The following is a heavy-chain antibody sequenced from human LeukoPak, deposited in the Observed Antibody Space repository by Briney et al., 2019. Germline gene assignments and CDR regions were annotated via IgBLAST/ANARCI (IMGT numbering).Heavy chain of an antibody. CDR3: ARDLMVRASYYYYYMDV. V-gene: IGHV1-2*02. Sequence: ASVKVSCKASGYTFTDYYMHWVRQAPGQGLEWMGWINPNSGDTKYAERFQDRVTLTRDTSISTAYMELSRLRSDDTAVYYCARDLMVRASYYYYYMDVWGKGTTVTVSS. J-gene: IGHJ6*03. CDR2: INPNSGDT. CDR1: GYTFTDYY. D-gene: IGHD3-10*01.